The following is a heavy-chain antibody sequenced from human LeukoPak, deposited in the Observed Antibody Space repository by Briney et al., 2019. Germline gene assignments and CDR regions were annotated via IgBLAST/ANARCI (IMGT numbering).Heavy chain of an antibody. CDR2: IIPIFGTA. CDR1: LGTLLSYP. V-gene: IGHV1-69*05. Sequence: ASVKVSFKSCLGTLLSYPSSWVGQPPGRGLEWMGGIIPIFGTANYAQKIQGRVTTTTDESTSTAYMELSSLRSEDTAVYYCAAETYDSSGYQSLARDYWGQGTLVTVS. D-gene: IGHD3-22*01. J-gene: IGHJ4*02. CDR3: AAETYDSSGYQSLARDY.